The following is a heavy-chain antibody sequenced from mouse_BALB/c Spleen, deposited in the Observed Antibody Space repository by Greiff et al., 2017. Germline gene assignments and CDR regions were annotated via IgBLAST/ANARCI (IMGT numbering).Heavy chain of an antibody. J-gene: IGHJ2*01. CDR3: ARPGDFDY. CDR1: GYTFTSYW. CDR2: IYPGDGDT. Sequence: QVQLQQSGAELARPGASVKLSCKASGYTFTSYWMQWVKQRPGQGLEWIGAIYPGDGDTRYTQKFKGKATLTADKSSSTAYMQLSSLASEDSAVYYCARPGDFDYWGQGTTLTVSS. V-gene: IGHV1-87*01.